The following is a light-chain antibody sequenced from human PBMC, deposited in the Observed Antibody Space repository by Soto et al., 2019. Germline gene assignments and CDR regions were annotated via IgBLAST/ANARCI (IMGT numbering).Light chain of an antibody. V-gene: IGKV1-39*01. CDR1: QSISSN. J-gene: IGKJ1*01. CDR3: QQRSSTTWT. Sequence: DIQMTQSPSSLSASVGDRVNITCRASQSISSNLNWYQKKQGKDPKLLIHAASSLESGVPSRFSGSGSGTEFNLNISSLQSEDSATYYCQQRSSTTWTFGQGTKGDIK. CDR2: AAS.